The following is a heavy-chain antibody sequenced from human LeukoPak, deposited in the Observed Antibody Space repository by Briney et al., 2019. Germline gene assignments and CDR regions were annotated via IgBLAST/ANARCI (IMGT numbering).Heavy chain of an antibody. D-gene: IGHD3-3*01. CDR2: IRNKANSYTT. CDR1: GFTFSNYW. Sequence: GGSLRLSCAASGFTFSNYWMSWVRQAPGKGLEWVGRIRNKANSYTTEYAASVKGRFTISRDDSKNSLYLQMNSLKTEDTAVYYCARSYYDFWSGYPRWYFDFWGRGTLITVSS. CDR3: ARSYYDFWSGYPRWYFDF. J-gene: IGHJ2*01. V-gene: IGHV3-72*01.